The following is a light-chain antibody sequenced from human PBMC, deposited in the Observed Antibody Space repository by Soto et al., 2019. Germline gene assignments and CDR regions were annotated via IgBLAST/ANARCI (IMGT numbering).Light chain of an antibody. CDR3: QQYGSSPVT. CDR1: QSVSSSY. J-gene: IGKJ3*01. Sequence: IVLTQSPGTRSLSPGERATLSCRASQSVSSSYLAWYQQKPGQAPRLLIYGASSRATGIPDRFSGSGSGTDFTLTISRLEPEDFAVYYCQQYGSSPVTFGPGTKVDI. V-gene: IGKV3-20*01. CDR2: GAS.